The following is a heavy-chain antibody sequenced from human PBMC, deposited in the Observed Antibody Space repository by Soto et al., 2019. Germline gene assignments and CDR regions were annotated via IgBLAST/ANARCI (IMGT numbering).Heavy chain of an antibody. CDR2: INAGNGNT. D-gene: IGHD2-2*01. CDR1: GYTFTSYA. Sequence: QVQLVQSGAEVKKPGASVKVSCKASGYTFTSYAMHGVRQAPGQRLEWMGGINAGNGNTKYSQKFQGRVTITRDTTTSTYYMELSRMRSEDTAVYYCARDMISTSLLEYGYWGQGTLVTVSS. V-gene: IGHV1-3*01. CDR3: ARDMISTSLLEYGY. J-gene: IGHJ4*02.